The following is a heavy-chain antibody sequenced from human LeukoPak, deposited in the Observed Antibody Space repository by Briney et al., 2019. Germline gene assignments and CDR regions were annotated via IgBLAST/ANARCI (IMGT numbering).Heavy chain of an antibody. V-gene: IGHV1-18*01. J-gene: IGHJ4*01. CDR2: ITAYNGNR. Sequence: GASVEVSCKTSGYTFSNYGISRVRQAPGQGLEWMGWITAYNGNRLYAQRFQGRITLTTDTSTSTSYMELRSLEYDDTAIYYCARDNDKVVDHWGQGTLVTVSS. CDR3: ARDNDKVVDH. CDR1: GYTFSNYG. D-gene: IGHD1-1*01.